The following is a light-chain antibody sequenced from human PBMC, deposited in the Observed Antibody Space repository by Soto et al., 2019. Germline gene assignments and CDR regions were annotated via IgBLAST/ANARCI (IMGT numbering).Light chain of an antibody. CDR1: QRVSSTY. CDR3: QQYGPSTLYT. Sequence: DIVWTQSPGTLSLSPGERDTLSCRAGQRVSSTYLAWYQQKPGQAPRLLIYAASSRATGIPDRFSGSGSGTDFTLTISRLETEDFAVYYCQQYGPSTLYTFGQGTELEIK. CDR2: AAS. V-gene: IGKV3-20*01. J-gene: IGKJ2*01.